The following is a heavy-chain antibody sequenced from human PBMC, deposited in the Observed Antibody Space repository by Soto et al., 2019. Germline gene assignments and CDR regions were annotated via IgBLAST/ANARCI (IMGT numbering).Heavy chain of an antibody. CDR3: ARDMYSSGWNDAFDI. CDR1: GGTFSSYR. Sequence: ASVKVSCKASGGTFSSYRINWVRQAPGQGLEWMGGIIPIFGTANYAQKFQGRVTITADESTSTAYMELSSLRSEDTAVYYCARDMYSSGWNDAFDIWGQGTMVTVSS. V-gene: IGHV1-69*13. J-gene: IGHJ3*02. CDR2: IIPIFGTA. D-gene: IGHD6-19*01.